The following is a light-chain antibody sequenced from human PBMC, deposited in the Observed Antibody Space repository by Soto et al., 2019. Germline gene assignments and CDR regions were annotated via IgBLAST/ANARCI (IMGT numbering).Light chain of an antibody. Sequence: EIVLTQSPGTLSLSPGERATLSCRASQSVNSYLAWYQQKPGQAPRLLIYDASNRATGIPARFSGSGSGTDFTLTISRLEPEDFAVYYCQQYGSSGTFGQGTKVDIK. CDR2: DAS. V-gene: IGKV3-20*01. CDR1: QSVNSY. J-gene: IGKJ1*01. CDR3: QQYGSSGT.